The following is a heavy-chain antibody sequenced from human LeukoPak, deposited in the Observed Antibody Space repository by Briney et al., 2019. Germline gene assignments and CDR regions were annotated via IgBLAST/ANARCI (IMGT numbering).Heavy chain of an antibody. V-gene: IGHV3-30*04. Sequence: GGSLRLSCAASGFTFSSYAMHRVRQAPGKGLEWVAVISYDGSNKYYADSVKGRFTISRDNSKNTLYLQMNSLRAEDTAVYYCARDTGVAFDPWGQGTLVTVSS. CDR1: GFTFSSYA. CDR3: ARDTGVAFDP. D-gene: IGHD4-11*01. J-gene: IGHJ5*02. CDR2: ISYDGSNK.